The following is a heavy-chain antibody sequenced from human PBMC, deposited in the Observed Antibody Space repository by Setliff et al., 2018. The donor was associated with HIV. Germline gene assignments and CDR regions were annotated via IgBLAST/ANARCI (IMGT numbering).Heavy chain of an antibody. CDR2: IKSEADGGTT. V-gene: IGHV3-15*01. CDR3: TTGDAFDI. CDR1: GFTFSFYG. J-gene: IGHJ3*02. Sequence: GGSLRLSCSASGFTFSFYGMHWVRQAPGKGLEWVGRIKSEADGGTTDYAAPVKGRFTISRDDSKNTLYLQMNSLKTEDTAVYYCTTGDAFDIWGQGTMVTVSS.